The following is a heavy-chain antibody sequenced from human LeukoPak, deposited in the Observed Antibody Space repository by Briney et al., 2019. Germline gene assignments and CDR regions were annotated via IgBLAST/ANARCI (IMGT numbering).Heavy chain of an antibody. CDR2: IYYSGST. D-gene: IGHD6-13*01. V-gene: IGHV4-39*01. CDR3: ARAAAAGTFPFDY. Sequence: KPSETLSLTCTVSGGSISSSSYYWGWIRQPPGKGLEWIGSIYYSGSTYYNPSLKSRVTISVDTSKNPFSLKLSSVTAADTAVYYCARAAAAGTFPFDYWGQGTLVTVSS. CDR1: GGSISSSSYY. J-gene: IGHJ4*02.